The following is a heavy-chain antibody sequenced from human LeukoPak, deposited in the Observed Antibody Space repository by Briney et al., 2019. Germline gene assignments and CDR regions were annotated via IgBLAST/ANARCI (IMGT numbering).Heavy chain of an antibody. J-gene: IGHJ4*02. V-gene: IGHV1-18*01. CDR1: GYTFTSYG. Sequence: ATVKVSCKASGYTFTSYGISWVRQAPGQGLEWMGWISAYNGNTNYAQKLQGRVTMTTDTSTSTAYMELRSLRSDDTAVYYCARDRGRDGYNYYFDYWGQGTLVTVSS. CDR3: ARDRGRDGYNYYFDY. CDR2: ISAYNGNT. D-gene: IGHD5-24*01.